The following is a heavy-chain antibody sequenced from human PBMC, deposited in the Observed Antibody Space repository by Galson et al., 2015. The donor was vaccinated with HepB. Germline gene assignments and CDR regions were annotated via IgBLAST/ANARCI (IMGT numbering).Heavy chain of an antibody. CDR3: ARDVRIAAPLGADSAVTTGDAFDI. V-gene: IGHV3-48*03. CDR2: ISSSGSTI. D-gene: IGHD6-13*01. J-gene: IGHJ3*02. CDR1: GFTFSSYE. Sequence: SLRLSCAASGFTFSSYEMNWVRQAPGKGLEWVSYISSSGSTIYYADSVKGRFTISRDNAKNSLYLQMNSLRAEDTAVYYCARDVRIAAPLGADSAVTTGDAFDIWGQGTMVTVSS.